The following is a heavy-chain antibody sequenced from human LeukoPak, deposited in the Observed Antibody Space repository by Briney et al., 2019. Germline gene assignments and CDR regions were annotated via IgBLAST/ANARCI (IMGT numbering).Heavy chain of an antibody. J-gene: IGHJ5*02. V-gene: IGHV4-59*01. CDR1: GGSISGYY. CDR3: ARMGGIGFDP. CDR2: IYYSGST. D-gene: IGHD2-15*01. Sequence: SETLSLTCTVSGGSISGYYWSWIRQPPGKGLEWIGYIYYSGSTNYNPSLKSRVTISVDTSKNQFSLKLSSVTAADTAVYYCARMGGIGFDPWGQGTLVTVSS.